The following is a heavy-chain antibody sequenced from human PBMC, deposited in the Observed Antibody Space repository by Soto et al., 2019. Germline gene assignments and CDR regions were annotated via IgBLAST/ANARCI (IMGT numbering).Heavy chain of an antibody. D-gene: IGHD2-2*01. V-gene: IGHV3-11*06. CDR1: GFTFSDYY. Sequence: HVQMVESGGDLVKPGGSLRLSCAVSGFTFSDYYMSWIRQAPEKGLEWVAYISRRGNYTNYAASVRGRFTISRDNVKNSLFLQLDRLSDEDTAVYYCARDGGVIIAAATGGGYGLDVWGQGTTVIVSS. CDR3: ARDGGVIIAAATGGGYGLDV. J-gene: IGHJ6*02. CDR2: ISRRGNYT.